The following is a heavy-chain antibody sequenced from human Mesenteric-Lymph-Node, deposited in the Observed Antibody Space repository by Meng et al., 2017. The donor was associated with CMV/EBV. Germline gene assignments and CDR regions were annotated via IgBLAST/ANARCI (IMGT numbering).Heavy chain of an antibody. CDR1: GFTFSGSA. V-gene: IGHV3-73*01. Sequence: GGSLRLSCAASGFTFSGSAMHWVRQASGKGLEWVGRIRSKANSYATAYAASVKGRFTISRDNAKNSVDLEMKSLRDEDTAVYYCARCRFLEHLLLGYFDYWGQGSLVTVSS. CDR3: ARCRFLEHLLLGYFDY. CDR2: IRSKANSYAT. J-gene: IGHJ4*02. D-gene: IGHD1/OR15-1a*01.